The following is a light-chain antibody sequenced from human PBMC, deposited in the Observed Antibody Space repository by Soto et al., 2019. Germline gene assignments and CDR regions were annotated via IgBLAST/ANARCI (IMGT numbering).Light chain of an antibody. CDR1: QSISTY. CDR3: QQLSRYPLT. V-gene: IGKV1-9*01. Sequence: DIQMTQSPSSLSASVVDRVTISFRASQSISTYLNWYQQKPGTAPRLLIYRASSVKSGVPSRFSGSGSETEFSLTIRALQPEDFATYYCQQLSRYPLTFGGGTKVDI. CDR2: RAS. J-gene: IGKJ4*01.